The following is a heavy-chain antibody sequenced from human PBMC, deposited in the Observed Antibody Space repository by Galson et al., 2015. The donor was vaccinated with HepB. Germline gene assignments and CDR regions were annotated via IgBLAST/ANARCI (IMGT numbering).Heavy chain of an antibody. D-gene: IGHD6-13*01. J-gene: IGHJ3*02. CDR2: INAGNGNT. CDR3: AIRYSSSWMAFDI. CDR1: GYTFTSYA. V-gene: IGHV1-3*01. Sequence: SVKVSCKASGYTFTSYAMHWVRQAPGQRLEWMGWINAGNGNTKYSQKFQGRVTITRDTSASTAYMELSSLRSEDTAVYYCAIRYSSSWMAFDIWGQGTMVTVSS.